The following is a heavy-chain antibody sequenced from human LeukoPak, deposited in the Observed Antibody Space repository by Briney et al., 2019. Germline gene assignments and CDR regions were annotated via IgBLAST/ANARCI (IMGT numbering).Heavy chain of an antibody. Sequence: GGSLRLSCAASGFAFSSYAMSWVRQAPGKGLEWVSAISGSGGTTYYADSVKGRFTISRANSENTLYLQMHSLRAEDTAVYYCAKRDRTVTHAFDIWGQGTMVTVSS. D-gene: IGHD4-17*01. CDR3: AKRDRTVTHAFDI. CDR2: ISGSGGTT. V-gene: IGHV3-23*01. CDR1: GFAFSSYA. J-gene: IGHJ3*02.